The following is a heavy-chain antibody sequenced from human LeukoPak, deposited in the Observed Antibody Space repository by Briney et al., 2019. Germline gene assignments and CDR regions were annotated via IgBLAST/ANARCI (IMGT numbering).Heavy chain of an antibody. V-gene: IGHV3-74*01. CDR3: AKTVYSGWYPSYFDY. D-gene: IGHD6-19*01. CDR2: INSDGSST. CDR1: GFTFSSYW. J-gene: IGHJ4*02. Sequence: GGSLRLSCAASGFTFSSYWMHWVRQAPGKGLVWVSRINSDGSSTSYADSVKGRFTISRDNSKNTLYLQMNSLRAEDTAVYYCAKTVYSGWYPSYFDYWGQGTLVTVSS.